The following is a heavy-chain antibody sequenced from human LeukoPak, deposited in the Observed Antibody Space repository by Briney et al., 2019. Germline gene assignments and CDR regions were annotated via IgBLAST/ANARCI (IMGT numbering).Heavy chain of an antibody. CDR1: GYTFTNYG. Sequence: ASVTVSFKASGYTFTNYGISWVRQAPGQGLEWMGWISAHNGSTKYAQKLQGRVTMTTDTSTGTAYMELRSLRPDDTAVYYCARDLTSNVAVTEYHYYAMDVWGQGTTVTVSS. D-gene: IGHD6-19*01. CDR3: ARDLTSNVAVTEYHYYAMDV. J-gene: IGHJ6*02. CDR2: ISAHNGST. V-gene: IGHV1-18*01.